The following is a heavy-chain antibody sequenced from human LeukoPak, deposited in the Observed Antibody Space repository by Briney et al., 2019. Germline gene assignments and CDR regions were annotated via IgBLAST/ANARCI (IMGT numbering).Heavy chain of an antibody. CDR3: AREVSVPSGGACGGACYWARPFDC. CDR1: GFIFSSYW. Sequence: GGSLRLSCAASGFIFSSYWMSWVRQAPGKGLEWVANIKEDGSEKKCVDSVKGRFTISRDNSMNTLLLQMNRLRAEDTAVYYCAREVSVPSGGACGGACYWARPFDCWGQGTLVTVSS. J-gene: IGHJ4*02. D-gene: IGHD2-21*02. CDR2: IKEDGSEK. V-gene: IGHV3-7*05.